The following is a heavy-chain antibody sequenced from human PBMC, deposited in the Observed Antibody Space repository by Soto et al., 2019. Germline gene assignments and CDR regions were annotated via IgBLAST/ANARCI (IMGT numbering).Heavy chain of an antibody. CDR3: ARDRRGVLDP. CDR2: ISGSGRST. CDR1: GFTFSDYD. Sequence: PGGSLRLSCAASGFTFSDYDMSWVRQGPGKGLAWVSAISGSGRSTYYADSVKGRFTISRDNSKNTLYLQMNSLRAEGTALYYCARDRRGVLDPWGQGIPVTVSS. J-gene: IGHJ5*02. V-gene: IGHV3-23*01.